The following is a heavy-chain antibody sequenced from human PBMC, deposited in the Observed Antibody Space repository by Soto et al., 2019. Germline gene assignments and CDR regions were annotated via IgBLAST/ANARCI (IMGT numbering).Heavy chain of an antibody. CDR2: MTSDGSSK. CDR3: ARDRVIRYTGYELDL. CDR1: GFAFNSHS. J-gene: IGHJ5*02. V-gene: IGHV3-30-3*01. D-gene: IGHD3-9*01. Sequence: QMQLLESGGGVVQPGKALRLSCAASGFAFNSHSMHWVRQAPGKGLEWLALMTSDGSSKFYDDSVKGRCTISRDNSKNTPYLEMNSMRSEETAVYYCARDRVIRYTGYELDLWGQGTLVTVSS.